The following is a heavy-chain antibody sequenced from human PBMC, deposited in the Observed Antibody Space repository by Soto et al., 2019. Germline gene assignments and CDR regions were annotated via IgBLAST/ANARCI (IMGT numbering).Heavy chain of an antibody. CDR1: GFTFSSYA. D-gene: IGHD3-3*01. Sequence: SLRLSCAASGFTFSSYAMHWVRQAPGKGLEWVAVISYDGSNKYYADSVKGRFTISRDNSKNTLYLQMNSLRAEDTAVYCCARELGTIFGVVINNWFEPWGQGTLVTVSS. CDR3: ARELGTIFGVVINNWFEP. CDR2: ISYDGSNK. J-gene: IGHJ5*02. V-gene: IGHV3-30-3*01.